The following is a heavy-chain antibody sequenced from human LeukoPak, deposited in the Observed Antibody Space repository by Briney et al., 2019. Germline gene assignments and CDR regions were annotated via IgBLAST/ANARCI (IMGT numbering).Heavy chain of an antibody. J-gene: IGHJ4*02. V-gene: IGHV3-48*01. CDR2: ISSSSSII. CDR1: GFTFSSYS. Sequence: PGGSLRLSCAASGFTFSSYSMNWVRQAPGKGLEWVSYISSSSSIIYYADSVKGRFTISRDNAKNSLYLQMNSLRAEDTAVYYCARDDFWSGYYTRDYWGQGTLVTVSS. D-gene: IGHD3-3*01. CDR3: ARDDFWSGYYTRDY.